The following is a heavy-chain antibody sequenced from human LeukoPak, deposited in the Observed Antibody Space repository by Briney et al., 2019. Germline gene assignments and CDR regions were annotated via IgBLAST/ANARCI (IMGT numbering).Heavy chain of an antibody. Sequence: GASVTVSFMSSVYTFTYYYMHGVGQAPGRGGVSMGWINPNNRGTNYAQKFQRRVTMPRDTSISTAYMELSRLRSDDTAVYYCARGQQWLPQDYWGQGTLVTVSS. CDR1: VYTFTYYY. D-gene: IGHD6-19*01. J-gene: IGHJ4*02. V-gene: IGHV1-2*02. CDR2: INPNNRGT. CDR3: ARGQQWLPQDY.